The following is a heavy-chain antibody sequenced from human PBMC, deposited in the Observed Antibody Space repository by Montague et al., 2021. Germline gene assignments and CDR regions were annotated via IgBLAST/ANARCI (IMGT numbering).Heavy chain of an antibody. CDR1: GGAIDSRD. CDR2: IYYRGNT. D-gene: IGHD3-16*01. V-gene: IGHV4-59*11. Sequence: SETLSLTCTVSGGAIDSRDWCWIWLPPGKGLEWIGFIYYRGNTDYSSSPKNRVTISVDTSKNQIPLKLSSLTAVATAAYYCARDLHGGDGKWFDPWGQGTLVTVSS. J-gene: IGHJ5*02. CDR3: ARDLHGGDGKWFDP.